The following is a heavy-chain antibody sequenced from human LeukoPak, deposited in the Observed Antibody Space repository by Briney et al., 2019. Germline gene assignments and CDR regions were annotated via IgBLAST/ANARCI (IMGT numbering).Heavy chain of an antibody. CDR2: ISSSSSTI. J-gene: IGHJ5*02. Sequence: PGGSLRLSCAASGFTFSSYSMNWVRQAPGKGLEWVSYISSSSSTIYYADSVKGRFTISRDNAKNSLYLQMNSLRAEDTAVYYCAMLFGIAADLNWFDPWGQGTLVTVSS. CDR3: AMLFGIAADLNWFDP. CDR1: GFTFSSYS. D-gene: IGHD6-13*01. V-gene: IGHV3-48*01.